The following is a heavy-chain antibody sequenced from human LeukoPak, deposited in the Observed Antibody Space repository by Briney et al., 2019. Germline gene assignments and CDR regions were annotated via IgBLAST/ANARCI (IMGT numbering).Heavy chain of an antibody. CDR1: GFTFSSYW. CDR3: ARPAFLEWTPEDY. CDR2: IKQDGSEK. Sequence: GGSLRLSCAASGFTFSSYWMSWVRQAPGKGLEWVANIKQDGSEKYYVDSVKGRFTISRDNAKNSLYLQMNSLRAEDTAVYYCARPAFLEWTPEDYWGQGTLVTVSS. J-gene: IGHJ4*02. V-gene: IGHV3-7*01. D-gene: IGHD3-3*01.